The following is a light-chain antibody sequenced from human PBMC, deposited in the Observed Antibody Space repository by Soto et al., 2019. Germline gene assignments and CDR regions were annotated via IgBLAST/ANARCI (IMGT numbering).Light chain of an antibody. CDR3: QQFGSSLRT. CDR2: GAA. Sequence: EIVLTQSPGTLSLSPGERATLSCRASESVRNRHLVWYHQKPGQAPRLLIYGAASRATGSPDRFSGSGAGTDFSPTISGLEAEDVAVYYCQQFGSSLRTFGHGTKVEIK. CDR1: ESVRNRH. J-gene: IGKJ1*01. V-gene: IGKV3-20*01.